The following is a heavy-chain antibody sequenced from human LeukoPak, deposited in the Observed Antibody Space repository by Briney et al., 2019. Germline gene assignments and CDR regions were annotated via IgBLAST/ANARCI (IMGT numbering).Heavy chain of an antibody. CDR2: ISHSGNT. J-gene: IGHJ3*02. CDR3: ARPRHEWLHKGAFDI. Sequence: SGTLSLTCAVSGGSITSSNWWSWVRQPPGKGLEWIGEISHSGNTNYSPSLKSRVTISLDKSQNQSSLNLRSVTAADTAMYYCARPRHEWLHKGAFDIWGQGTMVTVSS. D-gene: IGHD5-12*01. V-gene: IGHV4-4*02. CDR1: GGSITSSNW.